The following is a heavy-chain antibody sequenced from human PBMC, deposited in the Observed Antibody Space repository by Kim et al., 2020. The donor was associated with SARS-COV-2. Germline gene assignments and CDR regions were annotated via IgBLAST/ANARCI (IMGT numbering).Heavy chain of an antibody. D-gene: IGHD6-13*01. Sequence: AQKLQGRVTMTTDTSTSTAYMELRSLRSDDTAVYYCARGGAAAAGGYVDYWGQGTLVTVSS. J-gene: IGHJ4*02. CDR3: ARGGAAAAGGYVDY. V-gene: IGHV1-18*01.